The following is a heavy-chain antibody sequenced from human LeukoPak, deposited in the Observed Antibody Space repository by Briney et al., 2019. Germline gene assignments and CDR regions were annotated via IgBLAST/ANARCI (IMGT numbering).Heavy chain of an antibody. Sequence: GGSLRLSCAASGFTFSSYSMNWVRQAPGKGLEWVSAISGSGGSTYYADSVKGRFTISRDNSKNTLYLQMNSLRAEDTAVYYCAKDWTDSGYGPFDYWGQGTLVTVSS. CDR1: GFTFSSYS. D-gene: IGHD5-12*01. CDR2: ISGSGGST. V-gene: IGHV3-23*01. J-gene: IGHJ4*02. CDR3: AKDWTDSGYGPFDY.